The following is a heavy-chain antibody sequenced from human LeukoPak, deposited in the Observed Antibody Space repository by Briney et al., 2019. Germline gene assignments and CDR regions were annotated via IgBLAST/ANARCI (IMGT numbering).Heavy chain of an antibody. D-gene: IGHD5-18*01. CDR1: GGSISSGGYY. Sequence: SETLSLTCTVSGGSISSGGYYWSWIRQHPGKGLEWIGYIYYSGSTYYNPSLKSRVTISVDTSKNQFSLKLSSVTAADTAVYYCARDGYSYGLLRVFDPWGQGTLVTVSS. CDR3: ARDGYSYGLLRVFDP. V-gene: IGHV4-31*03. J-gene: IGHJ5*02. CDR2: IYYSGST.